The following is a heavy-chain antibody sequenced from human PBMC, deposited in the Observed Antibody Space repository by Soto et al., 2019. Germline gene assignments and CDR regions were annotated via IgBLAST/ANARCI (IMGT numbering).Heavy chain of an antibody. V-gene: IGHV1-69*14. Sequence: QVQLVQSGAEVRQPASSVKVSCKTSGATFSSYAITWVRQAPGQGLEWMGGIVPTVDTSTYAQKFQGRVTITADKFPNTVYMELSSLRSDDTAVYYCVRGGAIPGYPDNWGQGTLVTVSS. CDR3: VRGGAIPGYPDN. CDR2: IVPTVDTS. D-gene: IGHD5-12*01. J-gene: IGHJ4*02. CDR1: GATFSSYA.